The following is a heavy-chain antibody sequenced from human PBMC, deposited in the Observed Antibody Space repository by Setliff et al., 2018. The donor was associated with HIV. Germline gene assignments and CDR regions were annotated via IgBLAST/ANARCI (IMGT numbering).Heavy chain of an antibody. D-gene: IGHD6-13*01. J-gene: IGHJ1*01. CDR2: ISVYNGNT. CDR3: ATDPGYSSTWYSESFQH. V-gene: IGHV1-18*01. CDR1: TYTFSSYV. Sequence: GASVKVSCKASTYTFSSYVINWVRQAPGQGLEWMGRISVYNGNTIYAQKLQGRLTMTEDTSTDTAYMELSSLRSDDTAMYYCATDPGYSSTWYSESFQHWGQGTVVTVSS.